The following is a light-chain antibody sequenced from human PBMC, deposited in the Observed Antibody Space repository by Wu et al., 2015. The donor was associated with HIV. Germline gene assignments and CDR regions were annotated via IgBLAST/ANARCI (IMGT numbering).Light chain of an antibody. CDR3: QQSYSTPLT. J-gene: IGKJ4*01. CDR2: AAS. Sequence: DIQMTQSPSSLSASVGDRVTITCRASQSISSYLNWYQQKPGKAPKLLIYAASSLQGGVPSRFSGSGSGTDFTLTISSLQPEDFATYYCQQSYSTPLTFGGGPRWRSN. V-gene: IGKV1-39*01. CDR1: QSISSY.